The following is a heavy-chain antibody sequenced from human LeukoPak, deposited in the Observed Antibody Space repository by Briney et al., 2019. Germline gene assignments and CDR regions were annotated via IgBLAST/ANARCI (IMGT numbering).Heavy chain of an antibody. J-gene: IGHJ4*02. CDR3: ARWELSHYFDY. CDR1: GYTFTSYY. V-gene: IGHV1-46*04. Sequence: ASVKVSCKASGYTFTSYYMHWVGQAPGQGREWMGIINPSGGRTSYAQKLQGRVTMTRDRSTSTVYMELSSLRSEDTAVYYCARWELSHYFDYWGQGTLVTVSS. D-gene: IGHD1-26*01. CDR2: INPSGGRT.